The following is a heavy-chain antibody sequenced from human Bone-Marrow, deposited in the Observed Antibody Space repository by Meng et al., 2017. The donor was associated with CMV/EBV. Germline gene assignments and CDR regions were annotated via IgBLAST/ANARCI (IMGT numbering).Heavy chain of an antibody. V-gene: IGHV1-2*02. CDR3: AADRSGYPFYNYYYNDLHV. Sequence: ASVKVSCKASGYTFTGYYMHWVRQAPGQGLEWMGWINPNSGGTNYAQKFQGRVTMTRDTSTSTAYMELSSLRSEDTAVYYCAADRSGYPFYNYYYNDLHVWGQGTTVTVSS. D-gene: IGHD3-22*01. CDR1: GYTFTGYY. CDR2: INPNSGGT. J-gene: IGHJ6*02.